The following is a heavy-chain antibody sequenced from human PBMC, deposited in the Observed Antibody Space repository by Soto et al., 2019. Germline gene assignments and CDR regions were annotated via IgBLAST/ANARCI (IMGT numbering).Heavy chain of an antibody. J-gene: IGHJ4*02. CDR1: GFTVSSNY. D-gene: IGHD6-19*01. CDR2: IYSGGST. CDR3: TKGYSTGWSEGYFDY. V-gene: IGHV3-53*01. Sequence: SGGSLRLSCAASGFTVSSNYMSWVRQAPGKGLEWVSVIYSGGSTYYADSVKGQFTISRDNSKNTLYLQINSLRPDDTAVYFCTKGYSTGWSEGYFDYWGQGALVTVSS.